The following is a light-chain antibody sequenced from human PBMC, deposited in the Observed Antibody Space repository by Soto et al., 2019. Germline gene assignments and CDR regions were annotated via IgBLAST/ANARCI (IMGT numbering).Light chain of an antibody. Sequence: IQMTQSPSSLSASVGDRVTITCRASQGISNELGWYQQRPGKAPKVLIYGASNLQSGVPSRFSCSASGTDFTLTISSLQPEEFATYYCLQDYTYPWTFGQGTKVEMK. V-gene: IGKV1-6*01. CDR3: LQDYTYPWT. J-gene: IGKJ1*01. CDR2: GAS. CDR1: QGISNE.